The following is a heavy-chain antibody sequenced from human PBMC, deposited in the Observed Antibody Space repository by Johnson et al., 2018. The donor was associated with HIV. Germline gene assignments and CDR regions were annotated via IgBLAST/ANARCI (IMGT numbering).Heavy chain of an antibody. J-gene: IGHJ3*02. Sequence: QVQLVESGGGLVKPGGSLRLSCAASGITISDYYMSWIRQAPGKGLAWVSYISSSGGTLQYADSVKGRFPISRDNAKNSLYLQMNSLRVEDTAVYYCASPYSYGLDDAFDIWGQGTMVTVSS. CDR1: GITISDYY. CDR2: ISSSGGTL. V-gene: IGHV3-11*04. CDR3: ASPYSYGLDDAFDI. D-gene: IGHD5-18*01.